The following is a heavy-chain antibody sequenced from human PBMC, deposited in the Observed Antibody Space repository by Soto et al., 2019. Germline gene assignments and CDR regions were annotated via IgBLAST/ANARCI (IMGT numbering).Heavy chain of an antibody. V-gene: IGHV3-23*01. D-gene: IGHD3-9*01. CDR3: TIDQYDLDVYHWFPAI. Sequence: DVQLLESGGGLVQPGGSLRLSCAASGFSINSYATRWARQAPGKGLEWVSAVSLSGATYYANFVEGRFSISRDNSKNTLYLQMNSLRDEDTAVYFCTIDQYDLDVYHWFPAIWGPGTMLTVS. J-gene: IGHJ3*02. CDR2: VSLSGAT. CDR1: GFSINSYA.